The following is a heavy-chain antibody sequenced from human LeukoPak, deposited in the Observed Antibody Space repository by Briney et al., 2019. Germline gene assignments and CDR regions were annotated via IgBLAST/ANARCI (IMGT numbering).Heavy chain of an antibody. Sequence: GGSLRLSCAASGFTFSNYAMSWVRQAPRKGLGWVSAISDTGGSTYYADSVKGRFTISRDSSKNTLYLQMNSLRAEDTAVYYCAKDLPSYSSGCTKFDYWGQGTLVTVSS. CDR1: GFTFSNYA. CDR2: ISDTGGST. CDR3: AKDLPSYSSGCTKFDY. D-gene: IGHD6-19*01. V-gene: IGHV3-23*01. J-gene: IGHJ4*02.